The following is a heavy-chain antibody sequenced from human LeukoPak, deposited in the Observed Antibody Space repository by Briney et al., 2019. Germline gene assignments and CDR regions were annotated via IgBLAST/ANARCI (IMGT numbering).Heavy chain of an antibody. V-gene: IGHV3-30*02. D-gene: IGHD6-19*01. CDR3: AKDHAVAGTGDYFDY. CDR2: TRYDGSDK. J-gene: IGHJ4*02. CDR1: GFTLSNYV. Sequence: GGSLRLSCAASGFTLSNYVMHWVRQAPGKGLEWVAFTRYDGSDKYNADSLKGRFTISRDNSKNTLYLQMNSLRAEDTAVYYCAKDHAVAGTGDYFDYWGQGTLVTVSS.